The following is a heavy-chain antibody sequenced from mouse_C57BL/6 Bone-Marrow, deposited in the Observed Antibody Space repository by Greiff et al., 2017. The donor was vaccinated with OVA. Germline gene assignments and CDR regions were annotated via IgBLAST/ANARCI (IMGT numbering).Heavy chain of an antibody. CDR1: GYTFTDYE. Sequence: VQRVESGAELVRPGASVTLSCKASGYTFTDYEMHWVKQTPVHGLEWIGAIDPETGGTAYNQKFKGKAILTADKSSSTAYMELRSLTSEDSAVYYCTRYGHFDYWGQGTTLTVSS. D-gene: IGHD1-2*01. J-gene: IGHJ2*01. CDR3: TRYGHFDY. CDR2: IDPETGGT. V-gene: IGHV1-15*01.